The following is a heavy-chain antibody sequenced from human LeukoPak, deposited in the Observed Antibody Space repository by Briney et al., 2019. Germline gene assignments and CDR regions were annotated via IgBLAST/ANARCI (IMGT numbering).Heavy chain of an antibody. CDR2: IIPILGIA. V-gene: IGHV1-69*02. CDR1: GGTFSSYT. CDR3: AKRLRDGYNVAVDY. D-gene: IGHD5-24*01. Sequence: ASVKVSCKASGGTFSSYTISWVRQAPGRGLEWMGRIIPILGIANYAQKFQGRVTITADKSTSTAYMELSSPRSEDTAVYYCAKRLRDGYNVAVDYWGQGTLVTVSS. J-gene: IGHJ4*02.